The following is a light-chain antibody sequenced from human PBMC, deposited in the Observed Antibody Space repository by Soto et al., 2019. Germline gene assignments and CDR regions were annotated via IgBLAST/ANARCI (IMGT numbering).Light chain of an antibody. J-gene: IGLJ1*01. Sequence: QSALTQPPSASGSPGQSVTISCTGTSSDVGGYNYVSWYQQHPGKAPKVTIYEVSKRPSGVPDRFSGSKSGNTASLTVSGLQAEDEADYYCSSYAGSNNFVFGTGTKLTVL. V-gene: IGLV2-8*01. CDR3: SSYAGSNNFV. CDR1: SSDVGGYNY. CDR2: EVS.